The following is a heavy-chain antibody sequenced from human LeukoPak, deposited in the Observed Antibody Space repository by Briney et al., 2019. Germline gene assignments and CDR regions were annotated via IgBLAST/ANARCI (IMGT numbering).Heavy chain of an antibody. CDR3: ARTNYYDSSGYYYVGTY. Sequence: SVKVSCKASGYTFTSYGISWVRQAPGQGLEWMGWISAYNGNTNYAQKLQGRVTMTTDTSTSTAYMELRSLRSDDTAVYYCARTNYYDSSGYYYVGTYWGQGTLVTVSS. CDR2: ISAYNGNT. CDR1: GYTFTSYG. J-gene: IGHJ4*02. D-gene: IGHD3-22*01. V-gene: IGHV1-18*01.